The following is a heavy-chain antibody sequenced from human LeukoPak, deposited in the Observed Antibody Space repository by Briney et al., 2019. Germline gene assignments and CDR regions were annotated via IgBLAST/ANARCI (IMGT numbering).Heavy chain of an antibody. Sequence: ASVKVSCKASGGTFSSYAISWVRQAPGQGLEWMGGIIPIFGTANYAQKFQGRVTITTDESTSTAYMELSSLRSEDTAAYYCARARGYSSLGYFDYWGQGTLVTVSS. CDR1: GGTFSSYA. CDR3: ARARGYSSLGYFDY. J-gene: IGHJ4*02. CDR2: IIPIFGTA. V-gene: IGHV1-69*05. D-gene: IGHD5-18*01.